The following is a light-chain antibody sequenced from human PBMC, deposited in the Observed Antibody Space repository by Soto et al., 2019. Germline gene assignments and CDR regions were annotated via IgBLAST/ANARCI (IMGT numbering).Light chain of an antibody. CDR3: QQSYSTSWT. V-gene: IGKV1-9*01. CDR1: QGISSY. Sequence: DIQLTQSPSFLSASVGDRVTITCRASQGISSYLAWYQQKPGKAPKLLISAASTLQSGVPSRFSGSGSGTEFTLTISSLQPEDFATYYCQQSYSTSWTFGQGTMV. CDR2: AAS. J-gene: IGKJ1*01.